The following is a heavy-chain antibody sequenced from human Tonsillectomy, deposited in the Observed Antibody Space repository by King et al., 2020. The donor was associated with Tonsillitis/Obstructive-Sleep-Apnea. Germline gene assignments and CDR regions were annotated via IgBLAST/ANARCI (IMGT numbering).Heavy chain of an antibody. J-gene: IGHJ4*02. CDR2: INPNSGGT. Sequence: VQLVESGAEVKKPGASVKVSCKASGYTFTGYYMHWVRQAPGQGLEWMGRINPNSGGTNDAQKFQGRVTMTRDTSISTAYMELSRLRSDDTAVYYCARVKGLRYFDWLLNYWGQGTLVTVSS. V-gene: IGHV1-2*06. D-gene: IGHD3-9*01. CDR3: ARVKGLRYFDWLLNY. CDR1: GYTFTGYY.